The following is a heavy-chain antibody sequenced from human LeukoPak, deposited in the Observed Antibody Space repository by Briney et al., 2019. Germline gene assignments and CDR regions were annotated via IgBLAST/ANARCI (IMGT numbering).Heavy chain of an antibody. CDR2: IYYSGST. J-gene: IGHJ3*02. CDR3: ARPMGDAFDI. Sequence: SETLSLTCTVSGGSISSYYWSWTRQPPGKGLEWIGYIYYSGSTNYNPSLKSRVTISVDTSKNQFSLRLSSVTAADTAVYYCARPMGDAFDIWGQGTMVTVSS. V-gene: IGHV4-59*08. CDR1: GGSISSYY. D-gene: IGHD3-10*01.